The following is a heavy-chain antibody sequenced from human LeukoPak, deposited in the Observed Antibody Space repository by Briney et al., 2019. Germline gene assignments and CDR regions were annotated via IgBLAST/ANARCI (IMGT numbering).Heavy chain of an antibody. CDR3: ARGLIVYDKGAFDI. J-gene: IGHJ3*02. D-gene: IGHD2-8*01. CDR2: IYSGGST. Sequence: GGSLRLSCAASGFTVSSNYMSWVRQAPGKGLEWVSVIYSGGSTYYADSVKGRFTISRDNSKNTLYLQMNSLRAEDTAVYYCARGLIVYDKGAFDIWGQGTMVTVSS. CDR1: GFTVSSNY. V-gene: IGHV3-53*01.